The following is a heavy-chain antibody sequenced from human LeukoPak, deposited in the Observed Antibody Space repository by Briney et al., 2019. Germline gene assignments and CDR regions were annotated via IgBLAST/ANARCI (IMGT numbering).Heavy chain of an antibody. V-gene: IGHV1-18*01. Sequence: ASVKVSCKASGYTFTSYGISWVRQAPGQGLEWMGWIRVYNGNTNYAQKLQGRVTTTTDTSTSTAYMELRSLRSDDTAVYYCAREHYGSGSYLGDYWGQGTLVTVSS. CDR3: AREHYGSGSYLGDY. D-gene: IGHD3-10*01. J-gene: IGHJ4*02. CDR2: IRVYNGNT. CDR1: GYTFTSYG.